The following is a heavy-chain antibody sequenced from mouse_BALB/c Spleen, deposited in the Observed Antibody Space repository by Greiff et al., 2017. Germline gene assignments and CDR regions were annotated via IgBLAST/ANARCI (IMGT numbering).Heavy chain of an antibody. Sequence: EVQLQQSGPGLVKPSQSLSLTCTVTGYSITSDYAWNWIRQFPGNKLEWMGYISYSGSTSYNPSLKSRISITRDTSKNQFFLQLNSVTTEDTATYYCARRPLPLWDYPYYAMDYWGQGTSVTVSS. CDR1: GYSITSDYA. V-gene: IGHV3-2*02. CDR2: ISYSGST. D-gene: IGHD1-1*02. J-gene: IGHJ4*01. CDR3: ARRPLPLWDYPYYAMDY.